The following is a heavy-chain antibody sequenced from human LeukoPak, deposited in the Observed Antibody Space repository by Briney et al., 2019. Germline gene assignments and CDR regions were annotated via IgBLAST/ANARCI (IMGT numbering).Heavy chain of an antibody. CDR2: IFSDESNK. CDR3: ARASGSYLNY. Sequence: PGGSLRLSCAASGFTFSTYGMHWVRQSPGKGLEWVAVIFSDESNKYYADSVKGRFPISRDNSKNTLYLQMNSLRAEHTAVYFCARASGSYLNYWGQGTLVTVSS. CDR1: GFTFSTYG. J-gene: IGHJ4*02. V-gene: IGHV3-33*08. D-gene: IGHD1-26*01.